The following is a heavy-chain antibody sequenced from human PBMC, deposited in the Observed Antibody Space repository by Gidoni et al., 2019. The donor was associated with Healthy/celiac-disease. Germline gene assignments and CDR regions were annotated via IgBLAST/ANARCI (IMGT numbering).Heavy chain of an antibody. CDR3: TTDERDSPSPGSYYYYGMNV. Sequence: EVQLVKSGGGLVKPAGALRLSCAASGVTFSNAWMSWVRQAPGKGLEWDGRIKSKADGGTTDYAAPVKGRITISRDDSKNTLYLQMNSLKTWDTAVYYCTTDERDSPSPGSYYYYGMNVWGQGTTVTVSS. D-gene: IGHD1-26*01. CDR1: GVTFSNAW. J-gene: IGHJ6*02. CDR2: IKSKADGGTT. V-gene: IGHV3-15*01.